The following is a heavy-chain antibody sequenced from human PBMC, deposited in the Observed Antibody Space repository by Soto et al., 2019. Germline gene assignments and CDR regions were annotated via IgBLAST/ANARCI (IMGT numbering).Heavy chain of an antibody. D-gene: IGHD6-25*01. CDR2: ISPYNGDT. CDR1: GYTFTSYG. V-gene: IGHV1-18*01. CDR3: VIDASSGYLGWWDP. J-gene: IGHJ5*02. Sequence: QVQMVQSGNEVKKPGASVMVSCKTSGYTFTSYGVSWVRQAPGQGLEWIGLISPYNGDTLYARKFQGRVTVTADRATDTVYMELRSLTSDDTAVYYCVIDASSGYLGWWDPWGQGTLVTVSS.